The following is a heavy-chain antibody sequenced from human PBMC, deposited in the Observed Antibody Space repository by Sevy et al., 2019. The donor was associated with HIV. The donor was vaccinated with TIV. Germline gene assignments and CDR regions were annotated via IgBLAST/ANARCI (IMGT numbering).Heavy chain of an antibody. CDR2: INEDGTTM. D-gene: IGHD1-26*01. Sequence: GGYLRLSCAASGFNIRTYWMLCVRQAPGKGLEWVANINEDGTTMLYLDSVKGRFTISRDNAENSVFLQMHSLRVEDTAVYYCVRALLKADSLWGQGTLVSVSS. J-gene: IGHJ4*02. CDR3: VRALLKADSL. V-gene: IGHV3-7*01. CDR1: GFNIRTYW.